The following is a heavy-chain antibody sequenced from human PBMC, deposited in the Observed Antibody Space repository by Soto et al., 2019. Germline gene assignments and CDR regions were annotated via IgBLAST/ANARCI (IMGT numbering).Heavy chain of an antibody. Sequence: QVQLQESGPGLVKPSQTLSLTCTVSGDSISSGGYYWSWIRQHPGKGLEWIGYIYDNGGAYYSPSLRGRVVISLDRSENQFSRRLSSVTAADTAVYYCARVKGGTTRRAFDSWGQGTLVTVSS. CDR1: GDSISSGGYY. D-gene: IGHD1-7*01. CDR2: IYDNGGA. CDR3: ARVKGGTTRRAFDS. J-gene: IGHJ4*02. V-gene: IGHV4-31*03.